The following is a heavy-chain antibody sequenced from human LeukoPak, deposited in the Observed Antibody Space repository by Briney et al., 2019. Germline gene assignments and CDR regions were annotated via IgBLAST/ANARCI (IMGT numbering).Heavy chain of an antibody. CDR1: GGSFSGYY. CDR3: ARELRAGASQRWLQFGY. D-gene: IGHD5-24*01. CDR2: INHSGST. V-gene: IGHV4-34*01. Sequence: SETLSLTCAVYGGSFSGYYWSWIRQPPGKGLEWIGEINHSGSTNYNPSLKSRVTISVDTSKNQFSLKQSSVTAADTAVYYCARELRAGASQRWLQFGYWGQGTLVTVSS. J-gene: IGHJ4*02.